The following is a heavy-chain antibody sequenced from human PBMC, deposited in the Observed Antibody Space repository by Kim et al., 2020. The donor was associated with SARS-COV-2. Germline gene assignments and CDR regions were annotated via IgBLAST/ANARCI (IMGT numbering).Heavy chain of an antibody. Sequence: GGSLRLSCSASGFTFSSYAMHWVRQAPGKGLEYVSAISSNGGSTYYADSVKGRFTISRDNSKNTLYLQMSSLRAEDTAVYYCVKAWVTRKGYYYYYYGMDVWGQGTTVTVSS. CDR2: ISSNGGST. J-gene: IGHJ6*02. CDR3: VKAWVTRKGYYYYYYGMDV. CDR1: GFTFSSYA. V-gene: IGHV3-64D*06. D-gene: IGHD4-17*01.